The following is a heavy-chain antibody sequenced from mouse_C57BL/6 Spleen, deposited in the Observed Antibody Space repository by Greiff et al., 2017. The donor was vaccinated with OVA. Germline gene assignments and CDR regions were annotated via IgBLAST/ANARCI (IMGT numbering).Heavy chain of an antibody. CDR3: ARDYGSSYGYFDY. CDR2: IDPNSGGT. D-gene: IGHD1-1*01. J-gene: IGHJ2*01. V-gene: IGHV1-72*01. Sequence: VKLQQPGAELVKPGASVKLSCKASGYTFTSYWMHWVKQRPGRGLEWIGSIDPNSGGTKYNEKFKSKATLTVDKPSSTAYMQLSSLTSEDSAVYYCARDYGSSYGYFDYWGQGTTLTVSS. CDR1: GYTFTSYW.